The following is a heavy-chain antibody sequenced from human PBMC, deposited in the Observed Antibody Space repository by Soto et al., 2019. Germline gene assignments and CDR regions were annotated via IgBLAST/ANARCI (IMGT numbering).Heavy chain of an antibody. CDR3: ARDSSSGYPYYYGMDV. J-gene: IGHJ6*02. CDR1: GFTFSSYG. CDR2: IWYGGSNK. D-gene: IGHD3-22*01. Sequence: QVQLVESGGGVVQPGRSLRLSCAASGFTFSSYGMHWVRQAPGKGLEWVAVIWYGGSNKYYADSVKGRFTISRDNSKNTLYLQMNSLRAEDTAVYYCARDSSSGYPYYYGMDVWGQGTTVTVSS. V-gene: IGHV3-33*01.